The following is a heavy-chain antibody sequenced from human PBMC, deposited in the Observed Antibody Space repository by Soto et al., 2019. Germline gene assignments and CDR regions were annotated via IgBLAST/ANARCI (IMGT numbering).Heavy chain of an antibody. V-gene: IGHV3-30*04. D-gene: IGHD3-16*01. CDR1: GFTFSNYA. CDR2: IWYDGSNK. J-gene: IGHJ4*02. CDR3: ASQMMTIGSFDY. Sequence: GGSLRLSCAASGFTFSNYAMHWVRQAPGKGLEWVAVIWYDGSNKYYADSVKGRFTISRDNSKNTLYLQMNSLRTEDTAVYYCASQMMTIGSFDYWGQGTLVTVSS.